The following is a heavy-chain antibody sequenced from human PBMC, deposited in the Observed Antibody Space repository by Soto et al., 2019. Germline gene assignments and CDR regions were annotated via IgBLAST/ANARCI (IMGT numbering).Heavy chain of an antibody. V-gene: IGHV1-69*12. Sequence: QVQLVQSGAEVTKPGSSVKVSCTASGDTFINYAISWVRQAPGQGLEWMGGIIPIFGTANYAQKFQGRVTISADESTSTAYMELSSLRSEDTAVYSCARGRGYSYDYGLDVWGQGTTVTVSS. J-gene: IGHJ6*02. D-gene: IGHD5-18*01. CDR2: IIPIFGTA. CDR3: ARGRGYSYDYGLDV. CDR1: GDTFINYA.